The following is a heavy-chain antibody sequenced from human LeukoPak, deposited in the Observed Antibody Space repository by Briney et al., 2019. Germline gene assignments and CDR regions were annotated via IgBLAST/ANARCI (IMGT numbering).Heavy chain of an antibody. CDR3: ARLNSGNLRRILY. D-gene: IGHD4-23*01. V-gene: IGHV1-2*02. CDR2: VNPNGGGT. Sequence: ASVTVSCKASGYMFTAYYINWVRQSPGLGLEWLGWVNPNGGGTTYAQNFQGRVTMTSDTSTSTAYLELNGLRSDDTAVYFCARLNSGNLRRILYWGQGSLVTVSS. CDR1: GYMFTAYY. J-gene: IGHJ4*02.